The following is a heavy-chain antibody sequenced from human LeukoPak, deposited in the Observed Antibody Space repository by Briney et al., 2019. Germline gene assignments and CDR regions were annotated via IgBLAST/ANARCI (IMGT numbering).Heavy chain of an antibody. J-gene: IGHJ4*02. CDR1: RLTFSSYA. V-gene: IGHV3-30-3*01. CDR2: IPYDGNNK. Sequence: AGGSLRLPCAASRLTFSSYAMHWVRQPPGKGLEWVAVIPYDGNNKYYADSVRGRFTISRDNSKNTLYLQMNSLRPEDTAVYYCASSRFDWLPYFEYWGQGTLVTVSS. CDR3: ASSRFDWLPYFEY. D-gene: IGHD3-9*01.